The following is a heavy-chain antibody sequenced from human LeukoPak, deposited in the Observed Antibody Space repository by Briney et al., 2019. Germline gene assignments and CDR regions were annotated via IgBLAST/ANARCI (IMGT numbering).Heavy chain of an antibody. CDR1: GFTFTTYA. D-gene: IGHD2-2*01. CDR2: IKGGGGDP. CDR3: AKGGHASNPFHW. Sequence: GGSLRLSCAASGFTFTTYAMGWVRQAPGKGLQWVSSIKGGGGDPFYADSVKGRFTISRDTSNNTLFLQLNSPRAEDSAVYYCAKGGHASNPFHWWGQGTLVTVSS. V-gene: IGHV3-23*01. J-gene: IGHJ4*02.